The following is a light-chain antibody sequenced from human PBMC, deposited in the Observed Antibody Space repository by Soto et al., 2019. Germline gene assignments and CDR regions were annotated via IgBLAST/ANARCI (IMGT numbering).Light chain of an antibody. Sequence: DIVRTQSPDSLAVSLGERDTINCKSSQSFLFSSNNKTYLAWYQQQPGHPPKLLIYWASTRESGVPDRFSGTGSGTDVTLTITRLQAEDVAVYYGQQYYSPPSFRQWTRVEI. V-gene: IGKV4-1*01. CDR1: QSFLFSSNNKTY. CDR3: QQYYSPPS. J-gene: IGKJ5*01. CDR2: WAS.